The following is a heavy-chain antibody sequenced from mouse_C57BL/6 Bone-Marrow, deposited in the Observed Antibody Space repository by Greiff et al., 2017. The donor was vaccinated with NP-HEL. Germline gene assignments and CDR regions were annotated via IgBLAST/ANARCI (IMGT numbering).Heavy chain of an antibody. CDR2: IYPGSGST. V-gene: IGHV1-55*01. CDR3: ARRDTTVVEEGDY. Sequence: QVQLQQSGAELVKPGASVKMSCKASGYTFTSYWITWVKQRPGQGLEWIGDIYPGSGSTNYNEKFKSKATLTVDTSSSTAYMQLSSLTSEDSAVYYCARRDTTVVEEGDYWGQGTTLTVSS. CDR1: GYTFTSYW. D-gene: IGHD1-1*01. J-gene: IGHJ2*01.